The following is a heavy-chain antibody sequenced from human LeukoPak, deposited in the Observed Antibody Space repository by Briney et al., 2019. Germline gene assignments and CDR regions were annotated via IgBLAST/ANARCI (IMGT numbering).Heavy chain of an antibody. V-gene: IGHV3-23*01. J-gene: IGHJ3*02. Sequence: PGGSLRLSCAASGFTLSNYAMSWVRQAPGKGLEWVSGISGTDDSTQYADSVKGRFTVSRDKSKNTLYLQVNSLRAEDTAVYYCAKDRAVRGKIDAFDIWGQGTMVTVSS. D-gene: IGHD3-10*01. CDR3: AKDRAVRGKIDAFDI. CDR1: GFTLSNYA. CDR2: ISGTDDST.